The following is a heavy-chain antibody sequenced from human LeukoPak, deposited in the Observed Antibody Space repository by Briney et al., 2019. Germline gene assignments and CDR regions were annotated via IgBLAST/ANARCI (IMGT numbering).Heavy chain of an antibody. Sequence: GGSLRLSCAASGFTFSSYAMHWVRQAPGKGLEWVAVISYDGSNKYYADSVKGRFTISRDNSKNTLYLQMNSLRAEDTAVYYCASGPQIRIAAAGMDFDYWGQGTLVTVSS. J-gene: IGHJ4*02. V-gene: IGHV3-30*04. CDR1: GFTFSSYA. D-gene: IGHD6-13*01. CDR3: ASGPQIRIAAAGMDFDY. CDR2: ISYDGSNK.